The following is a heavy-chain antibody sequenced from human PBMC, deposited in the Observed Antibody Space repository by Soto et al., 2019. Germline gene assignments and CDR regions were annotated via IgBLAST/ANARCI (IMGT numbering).Heavy chain of an antibody. J-gene: IGHJ6*02. CDR3: AKDTLSSFGSGSYYKIPNYYYGMDV. CDR2: ISYDGSNK. V-gene: IGHV3-30*18. CDR1: GFTFSSYG. D-gene: IGHD3-10*01. Sequence: GGSLRLSCAASGFTFSSYGMHWVRQAPGKGLEWVAVISYDGSNKYYADSVKGRFTISRDNSKNTLYLQMNSLRAEDTAVYYCAKDTLSSFGSGSYYKIPNYYYGMDVWGQGTTVTVSS.